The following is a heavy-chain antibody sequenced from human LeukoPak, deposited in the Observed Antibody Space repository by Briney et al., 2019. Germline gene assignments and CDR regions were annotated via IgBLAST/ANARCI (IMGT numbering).Heavy chain of an antibody. J-gene: IGHJ4*02. Sequence: GASVKVSCKASGYTFSGYYMHWVRQAPGQGLEWMGWINPNSGGTNYAQKFQGRVTMTRDTSISTAYMELSRLRSDDTAVYYCARGGLRLSGGGFDYWGQGTLVTVSS. V-gene: IGHV1-2*02. CDR1: GYTFSGYY. D-gene: IGHD2-15*01. CDR2: INPNSGGT. CDR3: ARGGLRLSGGGFDY.